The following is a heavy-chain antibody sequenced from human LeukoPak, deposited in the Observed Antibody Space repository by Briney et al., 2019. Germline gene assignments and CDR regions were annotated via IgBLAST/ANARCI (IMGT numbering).Heavy chain of an antibody. CDR3: ARDSQHIVVVTALGDYYYGMDV. D-gene: IGHD2-21*02. J-gene: IGHJ6*02. CDR1: GYTFTGYY. V-gene: IGHV1-2*02. Sequence: ASVKVSCKASGYTFTGYYMHWVRQAPGQGLEWMGWINPNSGGTNYAQKFQGRVTMTRDTSISTAYMELSRLRSDDTAAYYCARDSQHIVVVTALGDYYYGMDVWGQGTTVTVSS. CDR2: INPNSGGT.